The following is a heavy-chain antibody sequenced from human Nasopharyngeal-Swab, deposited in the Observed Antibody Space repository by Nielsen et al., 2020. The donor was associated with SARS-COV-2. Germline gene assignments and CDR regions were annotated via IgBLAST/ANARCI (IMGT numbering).Heavy chain of an antibody. CDR3: ARVPEAYGMDV. CDR2: INHSGST. Sequence: SEALSLTCAVYGGSFSGYYWSWIRQPPGKGLEWIGEINHSGSTNYNPSLKSRVTISVDTSKNQFSLKLSSVTAADTAVYYCARVPEAYGMDVWGQGTTVTVSS. CDR1: GGSFSGYY. J-gene: IGHJ6*02. V-gene: IGHV4-34*01. D-gene: IGHD2-2*01.